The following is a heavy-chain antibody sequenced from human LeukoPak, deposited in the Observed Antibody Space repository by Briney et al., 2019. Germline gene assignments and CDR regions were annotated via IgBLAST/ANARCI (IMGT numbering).Heavy chain of an antibody. V-gene: IGHV3-21*04. CDR2: VSSSSSYR. J-gene: IGHJ4*02. CDR1: GFTFSSYS. D-gene: IGHD3-22*01. CDR3: AKVAPMIVVVTSYYFDY. Sequence: GGSLRLSCIGSGFTFSSYSMNWVRQAPGKGLEWVSSVSSSSSYRYYEESVKGRFSISRDNARNSLYLQMNSLRAEDTAVYYCAKVAPMIVVVTSYYFDYWGQGTLVTVSS.